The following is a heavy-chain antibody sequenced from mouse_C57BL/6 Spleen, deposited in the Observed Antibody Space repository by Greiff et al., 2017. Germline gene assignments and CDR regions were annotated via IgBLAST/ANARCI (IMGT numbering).Heavy chain of an antibody. CDR3: ASHYYGSSYVRFAY. Sequence: VKLVESGPGLVAPSQRLSITCTVSGFSLTSYAISWVRQPPGKGLEWLGVIWTGGGTNYNSALKSRLSISKDNSKSQVFLKMNSLQTDDTARYYCASHYYGSSYVRFAYWGQGTLVTVSA. CDR2: IWTGGGT. D-gene: IGHD1-1*01. J-gene: IGHJ3*01. CDR1: GFSLTSYA. V-gene: IGHV2-9-1*01.